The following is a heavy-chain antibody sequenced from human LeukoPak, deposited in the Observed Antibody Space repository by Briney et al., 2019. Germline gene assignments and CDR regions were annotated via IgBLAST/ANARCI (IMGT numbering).Heavy chain of an antibody. D-gene: IGHD3-10*01. Sequence: SETLSLTCAVYGGSFSGYYWSWIRQPPGKGLEWIGEINHSGSTNYNPSLKSRVTISVDTSKNQFSLKLSSVTAAETAVYYCERGQGVAVRGNFDYWGPGTLVTVSS. CDR1: GGSFSGYY. CDR3: ERGQGVAVRGNFDY. V-gene: IGHV4-34*01. CDR2: INHSGST. J-gene: IGHJ4*02.